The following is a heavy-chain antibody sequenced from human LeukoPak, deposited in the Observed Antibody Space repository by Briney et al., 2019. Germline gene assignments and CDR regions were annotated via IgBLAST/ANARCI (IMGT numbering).Heavy chain of an antibody. Sequence: GGSLRLSCAASGFTFSNAWMSWARQAPGKGLEWVGRIKSKTDGGTTDYAAPVKGRFTISRDDSKNTLYLQMNSLKTEDTAVYYCTTAPSYYDILTGYYTFDYWGQGTLVTVSS. CDR1: GFTFSNAW. V-gene: IGHV3-15*01. J-gene: IGHJ4*02. D-gene: IGHD3-9*01. CDR2: IKSKTDGGTT. CDR3: TTAPSYYDILTGYYTFDY.